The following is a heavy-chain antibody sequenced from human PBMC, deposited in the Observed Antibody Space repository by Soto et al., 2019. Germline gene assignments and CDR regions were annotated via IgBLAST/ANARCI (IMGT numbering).Heavy chain of an antibody. CDR2: IYHSGST. CDR3: ARGGYCSSTSCYTALDY. V-gene: IGHV4-4*02. J-gene: IGHJ4*02. D-gene: IGHD2-2*02. Sequence: QVQLQESGPGLVKPSGTLSLTCAVSGGSISSSNWWSWVRQPPGKGLEWIGEIYHSGSTNYNPSLKSRVTISVDQSKNQFSLKLSSVTAADTAVYYCARGGYCSSTSCYTALDYWGQGTLVTVSS. CDR1: GGSISSSNW.